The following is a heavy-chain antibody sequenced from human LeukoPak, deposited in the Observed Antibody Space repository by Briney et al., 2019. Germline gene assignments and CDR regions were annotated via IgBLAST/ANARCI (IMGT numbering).Heavy chain of an antibody. D-gene: IGHD5-18*01. CDR1: SDSISGYY. CDR3: ARGSYGHFDY. V-gene: IGHV4-59*01. Sequence: SETLSLTCAVSSDSISGYYWSWIRQPPGKGLEWIGYIYYSGSTKYNPSLKSRVTISVDTSKNQFSLRLSSVTAADTAMYYCARGSYGHFDYWGQGTLVTVSS. CDR2: IYYSGST. J-gene: IGHJ4*02.